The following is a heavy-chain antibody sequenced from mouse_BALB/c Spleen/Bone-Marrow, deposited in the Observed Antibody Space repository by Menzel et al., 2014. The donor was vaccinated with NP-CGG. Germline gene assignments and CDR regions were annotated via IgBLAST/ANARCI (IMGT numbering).Heavy chain of an antibody. V-gene: IGHV1-67*01. D-gene: IGHD2-14*01. CDR1: GYTFTDYA. CDR2: ISTYNGTT. J-gene: IGHJ4*01. CDR3: AREVRAPGYAMDY. Sequence: VQRVESGPELVRPGVSVKISCMGSGYTFTDYAMPWCRIISAKSLEWIGVISTYNGTTNYHQKFKGKATLTVDKSSSTAYMELARLTSEDSAIYYCAREVRAPGYAMDYWGQGTSVTVSS.